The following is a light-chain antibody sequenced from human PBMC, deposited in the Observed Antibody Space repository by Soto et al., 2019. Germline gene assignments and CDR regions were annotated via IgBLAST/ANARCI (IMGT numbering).Light chain of an antibody. CDR2: DAS. J-gene: IGKJ1*01. CDR3: QQSNNWPKT. CDR1: QSVGYN. Sequence: EIVMTQSPDTLSVSPGETATLSCRASQSVGYNLAWYQQKPGQAPRLLISDASTRATGLPARFSGSGSGTDFTLTISGLQSVDFAVYYCQQSNNWPKTFGQGTKVEIK. V-gene: IGKV3-15*01.